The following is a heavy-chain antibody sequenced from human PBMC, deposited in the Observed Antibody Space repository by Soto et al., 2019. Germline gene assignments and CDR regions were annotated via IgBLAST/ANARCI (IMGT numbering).Heavy chain of an antibody. CDR3: ARDAAVPGESDRFDY. CDR2: AYHNGLT. D-gene: IGHD6-19*01. CDR1: GDSVTSNVW. Sequence: SETLSLTCAVSGDSVTSNVWWSWVRQPPGKGLEWIGEAYHNGLTDYNPSLKSRVTMSIDTSKNEFSLKLTSLTAADTAIYYCARDAAVPGESDRFDYWGQGTLVTVSS. V-gene: IGHV4-4*02. J-gene: IGHJ4*02.